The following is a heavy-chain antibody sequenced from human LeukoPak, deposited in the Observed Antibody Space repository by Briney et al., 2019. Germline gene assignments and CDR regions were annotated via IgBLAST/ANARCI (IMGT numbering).Heavy chain of an antibody. D-gene: IGHD3-10*01. CDR2: IIPIFGTA. V-gene: IGHV1-69*13. J-gene: IGHJ5*02. CDR1: GGTFSSYA. Sequence: GASVRVSCKASGGTFSSYAISWVRQAPGQGLEWMGGIIPIFGTANYAQKFQGRVTITADESTSTAYMELSSLRSEDTAVYYCARGSWVRGVLPNWFDPWGQGTLVTVSS. CDR3: ARGSWVRGVLPNWFDP.